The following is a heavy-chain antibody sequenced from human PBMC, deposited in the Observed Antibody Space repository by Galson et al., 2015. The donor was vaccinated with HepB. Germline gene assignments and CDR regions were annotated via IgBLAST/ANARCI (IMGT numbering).Heavy chain of an antibody. CDR1: GFAFGNYG. V-gene: IGHV3-33*01. CDR3: VSDRVSGFGGNDVPSFDY. Sequence: SLRLSCAASGFAFGNYGMHWFRQAPGKGLEWMALIWKEGSNKHYAESLKGRSRISRDNTKNTLFLEADSLRAEDTAVYYCVSDRVSGFGGNDVPSFDYWGRGSLVTVS. CDR2: IWKEGSNK. J-gene: IGHJ4*02. D-gene: IGHD5-12*01.